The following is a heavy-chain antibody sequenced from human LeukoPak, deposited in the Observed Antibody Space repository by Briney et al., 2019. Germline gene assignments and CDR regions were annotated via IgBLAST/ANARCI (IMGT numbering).Heavy chain of an antibody. CDR2: ISTYNGNT. V-gene: IGHV1-18*01. CDR1: GYTFTSYG. Sequence: GASVKVSYKTSGYTFTSYGISWVRQAPGQGLEWMGWISTYNGNTNYAQKLQGRVTMTTDTSTSTVYMELRSLRSDDTAVYYCARDYSSGWPNFDYWGQGTLVTVSS. J-gene: IGHJ4*02. CDR3: ARDYSSGWPNFDY. D-gene: IGHD6-19*01.